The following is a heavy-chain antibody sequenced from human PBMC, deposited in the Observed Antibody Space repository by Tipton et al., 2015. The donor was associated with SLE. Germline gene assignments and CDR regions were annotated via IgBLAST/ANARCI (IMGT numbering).Heavy chain of an antibody. CDR3: ARTVSNYYGMDV. J-gene: IGHJ6*02. CDR1: GFTFSSYA. CDR2: IWYDGSNK. Sequence: SLRLPCAASGFTFSSYAMHWVRQAPGKGLEWVAVIWYDGSNKYYADSVKGRVTISRDNSKNTLYLQMNSLRAEDTAVYYCARTVSNYYGMDVWGQGTTVTVSS. V-gene: IGHV3-33*08.